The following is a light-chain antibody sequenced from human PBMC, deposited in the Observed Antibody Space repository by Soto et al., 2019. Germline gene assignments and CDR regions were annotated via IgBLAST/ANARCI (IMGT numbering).Light chain of an antibody. CDR2: KAS. Sequence: DIQMTQSPSTLSASVCDRGPTTCRASQSISSWLAWYQQKPGKAPKLLSYKASSLESGVPSRFSGSGSGTEFTLTISSLQPDDFATYYCQQYNSYSWTFGQGTKVDI. CDR1: QSISSW. J-gene: IGKJ1*01. CDR3: QQYNSYSWT. V-gene: IGKV1-5*03.